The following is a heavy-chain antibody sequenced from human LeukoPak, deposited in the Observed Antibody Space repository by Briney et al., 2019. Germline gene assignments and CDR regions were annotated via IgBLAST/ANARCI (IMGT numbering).Heavy chain of an antibody. J-gene: IGHJ5*02. CDR2: IYSGGST. CDR3: ARAARNCSGGSCHAPWVLYWFDP. V-gene: IGHV3-53*01. Sequence: GGSLRLSCAASGFTFASYWMTWFRQAPGKGLEWVSVIYSGGSTYYADSVKGRFTISRDNSKNTLYLQMNNLRAEDTAVYYCARAARNCSGGSCHAPWVLYWFDPWGQGTLVTVSS. D-gene: IGHD2-15*01. CDR1: GFTFASYW.